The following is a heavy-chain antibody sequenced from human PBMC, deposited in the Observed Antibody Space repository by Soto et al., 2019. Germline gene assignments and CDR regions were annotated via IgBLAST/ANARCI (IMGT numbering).Heavy chain of an antibody. J-gene: IGHJ6*02. CDR1: GGTFSSYA. Sequence: GASVKVSCKASGGTFSSYAISWVRQAPGQGLEWMGGIIPIFGTANYAQKFQGRVTITADKSPSTAYMELSSLRSEDTAVYYCARRSIIAAAGTAWYGMDVWGQGTTVTVSS. CDR2: IIPIFGTA. D-gene: IGHD6-13*01. V-gene: IGHV1-69*06. CDR3: ARRSIIAAAGTAWYGMDV.